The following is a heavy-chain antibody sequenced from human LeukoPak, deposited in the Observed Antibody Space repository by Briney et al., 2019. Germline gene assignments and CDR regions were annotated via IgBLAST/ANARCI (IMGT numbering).Heavy chain of an antibody. J-gene: IGHJ4*02. CDR1: GFTFSSYS. Sequence: GGSLRLSCAASGFTFSSYSMNWVRQAPGKGLEWVSYISSTSSTIYYADPVKGRFTISRDNAKNSLYLQMNSLRAEDTAVYYCARDHYGSGSYYTHFDYWGQGTLVTVSS. V-gene: IGHV3-48*04. CDR3: ARDHYGSGSYYTHFDY. D-gene: IGHD3-10*01. CDR2: ISSTSSTI.